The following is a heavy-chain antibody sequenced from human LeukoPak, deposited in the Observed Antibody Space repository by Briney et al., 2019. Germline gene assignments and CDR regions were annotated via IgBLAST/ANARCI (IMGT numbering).Heavy chain of an antibody. V-gene: IGHV1-69*05. CDR3: ATRGSGSYYSYAFDN. D-gene: IGHD2-15*01. J-gene: IGHJ3*02. CDR1: GGTFSSYA. CDR2: IIAIFGIA. Sequence: SVKVSXKESGGTFSSYAISWVGEAPGEGGERMGGIIAIFGIANYAQKLQGRVTITTEETTRTAYMELSSLRSEDTSVYYCATRGSGSYYSYAFDNWGQGTMVTVSS.